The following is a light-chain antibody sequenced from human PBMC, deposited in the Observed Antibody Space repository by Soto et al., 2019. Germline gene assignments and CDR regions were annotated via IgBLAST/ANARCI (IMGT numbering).Light chain of an antibody. Sequence: EIVMTQSPATLSVFPGERATLSCRASHSVNNNLAWYQQKPGQAPRLLIYGASSRATGIPARFSGSGAGTDSTLTTSILQADFVAVYYWQQHDYCSTFGEGAKVEIK. CDR2: GAS. CDR1: HSVNNN. J-gene: IGKJ4*02. V-gene: IGKV3-15*01. CDR3: QQHDYCST.